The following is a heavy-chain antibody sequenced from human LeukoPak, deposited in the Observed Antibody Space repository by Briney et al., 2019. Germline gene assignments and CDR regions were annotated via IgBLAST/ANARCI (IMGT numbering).Heavy chain of an antibody. J-gene: IGHJ6*03. CDR3: ARDEWELLNYYYYYYMDV. V-gene: IGHV3-48*01. Sequence: GGSLRLSCAASGFTFSSYSMNWVRQAPGKGLEWVSYISSSSSTIYYADSVKGRFTISRDNAKNSLYLQMNSLRAEDTAVYYCARDEWELLNYYYYYYMDVWGKGTTVTVSS. CDR1: GFTFSSYS. CDR2: ISSSSSTI. D-gene: IGHD1-26*01.